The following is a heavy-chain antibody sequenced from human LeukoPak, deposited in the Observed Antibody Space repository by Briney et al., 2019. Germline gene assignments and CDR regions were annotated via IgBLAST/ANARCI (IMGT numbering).Heavy chain of an antibody. CDR2: ISYTGYI. CDR1: GGSITGYY. D-gene: IGHD2-15*01. V-gene: IGHV4-59*01. Sequence: PSETLSLTCTVSGGSITGYYWSWIRQPPGKGLEWIAYISYTGYINYNPSLKSRGTISLDTSKNQFSLKLNSVTAADTAVYFCARAGSSSWYTLAADSWGQGTLVTVSS. CDR3: ARAGSSSWYTLAADS. J-gene: IGHJ5*01.